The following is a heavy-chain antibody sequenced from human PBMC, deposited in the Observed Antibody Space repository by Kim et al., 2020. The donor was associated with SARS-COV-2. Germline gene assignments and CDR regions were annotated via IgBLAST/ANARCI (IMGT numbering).Heavy chain of an antibody. V-gene: IGHV4-34*01. Sequence: TKYHPSLKSRVTISVDTSKNQFSLKLSSVTAADTAVYYCARGSDRRAFDIWGQGTMVTVSS. CDR2: T. J-gene: IGHJ3*02. CDR3: ARGSDRRAFDI. D-gene: IGHD3-22*01.